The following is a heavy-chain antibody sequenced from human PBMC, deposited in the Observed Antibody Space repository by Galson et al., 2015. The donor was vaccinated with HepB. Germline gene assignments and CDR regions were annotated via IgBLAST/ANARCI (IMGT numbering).Heavy chain of an antibody. CDR2: VSNDGSNN. CDR3: ARGDDSIWGSLAGD. J-gene: IGHJ4*02. CDR1: GFTFSTYA. Sequence: SLRLSCAASGFTFSTYAMHWVRQAPGKGLEWVAIVSNDGSNNYYADSVKGRFTISRYNSKNTLYLQMNSVRPEDTAIYHCARGDDSIWGSLAGDWGQGTLVTVSS. V-gene: IGHV3-30-3*01. D-gene: IGHD3-16*01.